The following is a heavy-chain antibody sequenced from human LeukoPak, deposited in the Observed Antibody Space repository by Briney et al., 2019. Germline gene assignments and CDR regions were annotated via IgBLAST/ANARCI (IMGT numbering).Heavy chain of an antibody. Sequence: SETLSLTCAVYGGPFSGYYWSWIRQPPGKGLEWIGEINHSGSTNYNPSLKSRVTISVDTSKNQFSLKLSSVTAADTAVYYCARGGVRITMIVVVISPFDYWGQGTLVTVSS. CDR2: INHSGST. CDR3: ARGGVRITMIVVVISPFDY. V-gene: IGHV4-34*01. J-gene: IGHJ4*02. CDR1: GGPFSGYY. D-gene: IGHD3-22*01.